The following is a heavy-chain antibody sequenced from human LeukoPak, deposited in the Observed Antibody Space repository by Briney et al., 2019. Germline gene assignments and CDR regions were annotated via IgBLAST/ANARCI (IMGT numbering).Heavy chain of an antibody. CDR2: INHSGST. D-gene: IGHD4-17*01. J-gene: IGHJ4*02. CDR1: GGSFSGYY. V-gene: IGHV4-34*01. CDR3: ARGQFFTVTTTYYFDY. Sequence: SETLSLTCAVYGGSFSGYYWSWIRQPPGKGLEWIGEINHSGSTNYNPSLKSRVTISVDTSKNQFSLKLSSVTAADTAVYYCARGQFFTVTTTYYFDYWGQGTLVTVSS.